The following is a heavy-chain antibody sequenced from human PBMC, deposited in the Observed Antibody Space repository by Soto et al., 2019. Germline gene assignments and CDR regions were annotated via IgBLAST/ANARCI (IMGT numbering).Heavy chain of an antibody. V-gene: IGHV1-69*08. CDR2: IIPALGTA. D-gene: IGHD4-17*01. CDR3: ARPDFGDYWYFDL. CDR1: GGTFSSHT. J-gene: IGHJ2*01. Sequence: QDQLVQSGAEVKKPGSSVKVSCKASGGTFSSHTLRWVRQAPGQGLEWMGRIIPALGTATYAQKFQGRVTITADESATTVYMELNSLRSEDTAVYYCARPDFGDYWYFDLWGRGTLVTVSS.